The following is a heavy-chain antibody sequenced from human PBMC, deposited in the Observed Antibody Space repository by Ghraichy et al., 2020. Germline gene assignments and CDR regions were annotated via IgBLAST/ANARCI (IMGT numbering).Heavy chain of an antibody. D-gene: IGHD3-16*01. CDR1: GYTFTAYY. Sequence: ASVKVSCKASGYTFTAYYMHWVRQAPGRELEWMGRINPNPNSGDTVYAQKFQGRVTMTRDTSISTAYMELSGLTSDDTAVYYCARPMGNFAERLYFYLAVWGEGTAVTVSS. CDR2: INPNPNSGDT. CDR3: ARPMGNFAERLYFYLAV. J-gene: IGHJ6*03. V-gene: IGHV1-2*06.